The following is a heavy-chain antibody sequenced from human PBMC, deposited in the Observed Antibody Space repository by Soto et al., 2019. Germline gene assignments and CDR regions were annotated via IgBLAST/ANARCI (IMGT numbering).Heavy chain of an antibody. Sequence: QVQLVQSGAEVKKPGSSVKVSCKASGGTFSSYAISWVRQAPGQGLEWMGGIIPIFGTANYAQKFQGRVTITADKSTSTAYMELSSLRSEDTAVYYCARDAYCGGDCYKTGPFDLWGRGTLVTVSS. CDR2: IIPIFGTA. CDR3: ARDAYCGGDCYKTGPFDL. CDR1: GGTFSSYA. V-gene: IGHV1-69*06. D-gene: IGHD2-21*02. J-gene: IGHJ2*01.